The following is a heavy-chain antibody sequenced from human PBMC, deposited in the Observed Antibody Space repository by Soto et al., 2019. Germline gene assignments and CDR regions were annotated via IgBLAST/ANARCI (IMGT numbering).Heavy chain of an antibody. D-gene: IGHD3-9*01. V-gene: IGHV3-33*06. Sequence: GGSLRLSCAASGFSFSSYGMHWVRQAPGKGLEWGAVIWYDGSNKYYADSVKGRFTISRDNSKNTLYLQMNSLRAEDTAVYYCAKPPIEDLTSYYNGRNWFDPWGQGTLVTVAS. CDR2: IWYDGSNK. J-gene: IGHJ5*02. CDR1: GFSFSSYG. CDR3: AKPPIEDLTSYYNGRNWFDP.